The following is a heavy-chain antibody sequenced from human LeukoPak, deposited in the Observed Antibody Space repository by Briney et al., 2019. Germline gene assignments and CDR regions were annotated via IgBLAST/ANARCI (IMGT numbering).Heavy chain of an antibody. CDR3: ARGDRPGYSYGYFFDY. CDR1: GYTFTGYY. V-gene: IGHV1-2*02. J-gene: IGHJ4*02. D-gene: IGHD5-18*01. CDR2: INPNSGGT. Sequence: ASVKVSYKASGYTFTGYYMHWVRQAPGQGLEWMGWINPNSGGTNYAQKFQGRVTMTRDTSTSTAYMELSRLRSDDTAVYYCARGDRPGYSYGYFFDYWGQGTLVTVSS.